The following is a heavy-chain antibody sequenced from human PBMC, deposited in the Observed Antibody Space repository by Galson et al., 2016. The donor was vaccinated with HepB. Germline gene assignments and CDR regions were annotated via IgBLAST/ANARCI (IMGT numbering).Heavy chain of an antibody. Sequence: SLRLSCAASGFTFSSYGIHWARQAPGEGLEWVAGIWYDGSNKYYADSVKGRFTISRDNSKNTLYLQMNSRRAEDTAVYYCARDQVYSGSGSHYTNWFDPWGQGTLVTVSS. D-gene: IGHD3-10*01. CDR1: GFTFSSYG. CDR3: ARDQVYSGSGSHYTNWFDP. J-gene: IGHJ5*02. V-gene: IGHV3-33*01. CDR2: IWYDGSNK.